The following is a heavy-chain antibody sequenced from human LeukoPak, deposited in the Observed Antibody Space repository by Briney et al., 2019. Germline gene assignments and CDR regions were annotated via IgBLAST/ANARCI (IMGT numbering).Heavy chain of an antibody. CDR2: ISGYNGNT. D-gene: IGHD1-26*01. CDR1: GYTFTSYD. V-gene: IGHV1-18*01. CDR3: ATDNSVGGTAWWFAP. J-gene: IGHJ5*02. Sequence: ASVKVSCKVSGYTFTSYDINWVRQAPGQGLEWMGWISGYNGNTHYAQKLQGRLSLTRDMSTSTDYMELSSLRSEDTALYYCATDNSVGGTAWWFAPWGQGTLVTVSS.